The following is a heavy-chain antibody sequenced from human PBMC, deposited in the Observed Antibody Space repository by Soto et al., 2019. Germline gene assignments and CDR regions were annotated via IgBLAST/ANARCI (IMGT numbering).Heavy chain of an antibody. CDR2: ITNSGSGT. Sequence: EVQLLESGGGLVQPGGSLRLSCAASGFTSSSNAMSWVRQAPGKGLEWVSGITNSGSGTYYADSVKGRFTISRDNSKNTLYLQTSSLRAEDTAVYYCARGFRYVDYWGQGILVTVSS. J-gene: IGHJ4*02. CDR3: ARGFRYVDY. V-gene: IGHV3-23*01. CDR1: GFTSSSNA.